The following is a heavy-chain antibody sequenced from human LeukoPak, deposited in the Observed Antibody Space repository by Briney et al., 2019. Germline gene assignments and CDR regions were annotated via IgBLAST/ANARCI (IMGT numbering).Heavy chain of an antibody. V-gene: IGHV1-18*01. CDR3: ARLGVAGDPSSAEYLQH. D-gene: IGHD6-19*01. CDR2: ISLYNPKT. CDR1: GYTFSSYA. J-gene: IGHJ1*01. Sequence: ASVKVSCKASGYTFSSYAISWVRQAPGQGLDWMGWISLYNPKTNYAQKFQGRVTMTTDTSTSTAYMELMSLRSDDTAVYYCARLGVAGDPSSAEYLQHWGQGTLVTVSS.